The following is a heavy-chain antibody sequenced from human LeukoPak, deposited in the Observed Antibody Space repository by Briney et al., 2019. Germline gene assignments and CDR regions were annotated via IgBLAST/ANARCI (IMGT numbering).Heavy chain of an antibody. CDR3: ATTPVPAANNREVDY. D-gene: IGHD2-2*01. CDR1: GYSVTSYW. CDR2: IYPGDSDT. J-gene: IGHJ4*02. Sequence: KPGQSLKISCAGSGYSVTSYWIGWVRHLPGKGLEWMGIIYPGDSDTRYSPSFQGQVTISADKAISTAYLQWSSLKASDTAMYYCATTPVPAANNREVDYWGQGTLVTVSS. V-gene: IGHV5-51*01.